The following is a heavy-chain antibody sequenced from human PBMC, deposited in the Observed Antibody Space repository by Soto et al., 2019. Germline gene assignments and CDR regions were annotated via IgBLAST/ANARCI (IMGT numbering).Heavy chain of an antibody. Sequence: PGGSLRLSCAASGFNFGPFWMHWVRQAPGKGLVWVSHINSDGSTIVYADSVKGRFTISRDNAKNTLYLEMHSLRVEDTAVYYCARDRGFTDSFDIWGQGTMVTVSS. D-gene: IGHD3-10*01. CDR2: INSDGSTI. CDR3: ARDRGFTDSFDI. J-gene: IGHJ3*02. CDR1: GFNFGPFW. V-gene: IGHV3-74*01.